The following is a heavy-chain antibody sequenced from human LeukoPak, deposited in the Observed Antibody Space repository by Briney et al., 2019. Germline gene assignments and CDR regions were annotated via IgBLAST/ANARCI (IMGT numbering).Heavy chain of an antibody. J-gene: IGHJ6*03. V-gene: IGHV5-51*01. Sequence: KAGESLKISCKGSGYKFADYWVVWVRQMPGKGLEYVGIIFPGDSDIRYSQSFQGQVTISADKSISTAYLQWSSLKASDTAVYYCARQALDPDPWYYYMDVGGKGTTVTV. CDR2: IFPGDSDI. D-gene: IGHD1-1*01. CDR1: GYKFADYW. CDR3: ARQALDPDPWYYYMDV.